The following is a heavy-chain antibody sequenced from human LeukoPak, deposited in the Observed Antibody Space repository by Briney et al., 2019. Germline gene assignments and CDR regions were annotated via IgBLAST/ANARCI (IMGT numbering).Heavy chain of an antibody. V-gene: IGHV5-51*01. CDR2: MYPGDSDT. Sequence: GESLKISCKGSGYSFTSYWIAWVRQMPGKGLEWMGIMYPGDSDTRYSPSFAGQVTISADKSISTAYLQWSSLQASDTAVYYCARRYNWNDYYFDYWGQGTLVIVSS. CDR3: ARRYNWNDYYFDY. CDR1: GYSFTSYW. D-gene: IGHD1-1*01. J-gene: IGHJ4*02.